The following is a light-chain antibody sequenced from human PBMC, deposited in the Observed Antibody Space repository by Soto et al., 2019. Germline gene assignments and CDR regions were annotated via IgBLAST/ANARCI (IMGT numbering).Light chain of an antibody. V-gene: IGKV3-20*01. CDR1: QSVSSSY. J-gene: IGKJ2*01. CDR3: QQYGSSPYT. CDR2: GAS. Sequence: EIVLTQSPGTLSLSPGERATLSCRASQSVSSSYLAWYQQKPGHAPRLLIYGASSRATGIPDRFSGSGSGTDFTLTISILEPEDFAVYYCQQYGSSPYTFSQGTKLEIK.